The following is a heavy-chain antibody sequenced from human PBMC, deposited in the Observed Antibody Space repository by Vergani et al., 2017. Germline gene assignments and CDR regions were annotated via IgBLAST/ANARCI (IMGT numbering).Heavy chain of an antibody. J-gene: IGHJ4*02. Sequence: EVQLVESGGDLVQPGRSLRLSCQTSGFNFGEYGVSWVRQAPGKGLEWIGFIRSKTYGATNEYAASVRGRFTISRDDSKGIAYLQMSSLKKEDTAVYRCAVEIYDYGGSRDFDYWGQGTLVVVSS. CDR3: AVEIYDYGGSRDFDY. CDR1: GFNFGEYG. D-gene: IGHD4-23*01. V-gene: IGHV3-49*04. CDR2: IRSKTYGATN.